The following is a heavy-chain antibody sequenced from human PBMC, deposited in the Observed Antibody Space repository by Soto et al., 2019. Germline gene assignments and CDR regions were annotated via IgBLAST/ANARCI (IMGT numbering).Heavy chain of an antibody. Sequence: ASVKVPCKASGYTFTGYYMHWVRQAPGQGLEWMGWINPNSGGTNYAQKFQGWVTMTRDTSISTAYMELRRLRSDATAVYYCARGVRSGGNYYYYYGMDVWGQGTTVTVSS. CDR2: INPNSGGT. CDR1: GYTFTGYY. V-gene: IGHV1-2*04. J-gene: IGHJ6*02. D-gene: IGHD2-15*01. CDR3: ARGVRSGGNYYYYYGMDV.